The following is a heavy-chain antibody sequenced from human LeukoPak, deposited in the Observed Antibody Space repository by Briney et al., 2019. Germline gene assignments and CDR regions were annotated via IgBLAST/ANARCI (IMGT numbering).Heavy chain of an antibody. V-gene: IGHV3-23*01. CDR3: VKGPLFRGSRNAFDI. J-gene: IGHJ3*02. Sequence: GGSLRLSCVGSGFTFNTYGMSWVRQTPGKGLEWVSAISGSGSSTYYPDSVKGRFTISRGKSKNTLYLQMNSLRAEDTAVYYCVKGPLFRGSRNAFDIWGQGTLVTVSS. CDR2: ISGSGSST. D-gene: IGHD1-14*01. CDR1: GFTFNTYG.